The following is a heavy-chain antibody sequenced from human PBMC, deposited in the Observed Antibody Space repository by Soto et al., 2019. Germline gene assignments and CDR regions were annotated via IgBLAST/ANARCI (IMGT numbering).Heavy chain of an antibody. CDR3: AKDRSVVVPAATFDP. J-gene: IGHJ5*02. CDR1: GFTFSRYA. D-gene: IGHD2-2*01. Sequence: PGGSLRLSCAASGFTFSRYAVSWVRQAPGKGLEWVSAISGSGGSTYFRDTVRGRFTISRDNSKNTLYLQMNSLRAEDTAVYYCAKDRSVVVPAATFDPWGQGTLVTVSS. V-gene: IGHV3-23*01. CDR2: ISGSGGST.